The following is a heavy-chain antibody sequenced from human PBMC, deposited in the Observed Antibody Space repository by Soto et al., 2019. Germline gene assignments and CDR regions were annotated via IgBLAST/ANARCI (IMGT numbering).Heavy chain of an antibody. CDR2: ISYDGSTK. CDR3: AKSDVGGTSYYCYYGMGV. CDR1: GFTFSTYG. V-gene: IGHV3-30*18. D-gene: IGHD1-26*01. J-gene: IGHJ6*02. Sequence: QVQLVESGGGVVQPGRSLRLSCAASGFTFSTYGMYWVRQAPGKGLEWVAGISYDGSTKYYADSVKGRFTISRDNSKNPXXLQMNSLRAEDKAVYYCAKSDVGGTSYYCYYGMGVWGQGTTVTVSS.